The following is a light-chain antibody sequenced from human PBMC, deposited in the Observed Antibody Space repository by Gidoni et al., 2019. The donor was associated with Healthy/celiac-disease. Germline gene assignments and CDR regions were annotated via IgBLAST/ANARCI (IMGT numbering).Light chain of an antibody. CDR2: AAS. Sequence: DIQMTQSPSSLSASVGDRVTITCRASKNISSYLNWYQQKPVKAPKLLIYAASSLQSGVPSRFSGSGSGTDFTLTICSLQPEDFATYYCQQSYSTPLTFGGGTKVEIK. CDR1: KNISSY. J-gene: IGKJ4*01. V-gene: IGKV1-39*01. CDR3: QQSYSTPLT.